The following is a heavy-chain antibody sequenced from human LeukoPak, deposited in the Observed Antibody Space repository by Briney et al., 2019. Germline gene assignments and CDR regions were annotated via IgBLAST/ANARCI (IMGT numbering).Heavy chain of an antibody. CDR3: ARDYGFLPRYCSGDNCYSDVGDF. D-gene: IGHD2-15*01. J-gene: IGHJ4*02. CDR1: GYTFTSYY. CDR2: INPNRAVT. Sequence: ASVKVSCKVSGYTFTSYYIHWVRQAPGQGPEWMGWINPNRAVTNYAQKFQGRVTMTSDTSITTAYMELGSLRSDDTAVYYCARDYGFLPRYCSGDNCYSDVGDFWGQGTLVTVST. V-gene: IGHV1-2*02.